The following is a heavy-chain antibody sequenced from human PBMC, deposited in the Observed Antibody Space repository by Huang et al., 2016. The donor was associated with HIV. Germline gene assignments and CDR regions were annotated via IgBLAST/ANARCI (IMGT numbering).Heavy chain of an antibody. CDR2: IGGNSGDI. J-gene: IGHJ4*02. CDR1: GFAFSQYA. V-gene: IGHV3-9*01. CDR3: VIMDDYFDY. Sequence: VQLVESGGGLVQPGWSLRLSCAASGFAFSQYAVHWVRQSPGKGWEVVCGIGGNSGDIAYAASVRGRFVISRDNAKKSLYLKMNGLRLEDTALYFCVIMDDYFDYWGQGVLVGVSS. D-gene: IGHD2-8*01.